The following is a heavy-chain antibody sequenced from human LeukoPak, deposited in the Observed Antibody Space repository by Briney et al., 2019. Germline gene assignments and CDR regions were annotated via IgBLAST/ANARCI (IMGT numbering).Heavy chain of an antibody. CDR3: ARLPTGVAGTVDC. D-gene: IGHD6-19*01. V-gene: IGHV1-2*02. J-gene: IGHJ4*02. CDR2: IHPRSGET. Sequence: ASVKVSCKASGYTFTDYYMHWVRQVPGQGLERMGWIHPRSGETNYAQKFQGRLTMTRDTSISTAYMELSSLKSDDTALYYCARLPTGVAGTVDCWGQGTLVTVS. CDR1: GYTFTDYY.